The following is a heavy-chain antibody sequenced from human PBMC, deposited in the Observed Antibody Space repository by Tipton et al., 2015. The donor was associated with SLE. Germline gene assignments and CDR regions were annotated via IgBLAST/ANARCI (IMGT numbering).Heavy chain of an antibody. D-gene: IGHD2/OR15-2a*01. CDR3: ARTPFPANWFDP. J-gene: IGHJ5*02. CDR2: ISAYNGNT. CDR1: GYTFTSYG. V-gene: IGHV1-18*01. Sequence: QSGPEVKKPGDSVKVSCKASGYTFTSYGISWVRQAPGQGLEWMGWISAYNGNTNYAQKVQCRVTMTTDTSTSTAYMELRSLRSDDTAVYYCARTPFPANWFDPWGQGTLVTVSS.